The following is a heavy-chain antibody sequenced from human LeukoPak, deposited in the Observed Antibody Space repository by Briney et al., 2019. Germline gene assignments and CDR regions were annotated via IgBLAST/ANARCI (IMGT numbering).Heavy chain of an antibody. J-gene: IGHJ3*02. V-gene: IGHV4-39*01. CDR1: GGSISSSSYY. CDR2: IYYSGST. CDR3: ARPSQGEMATIRFAFDI. D-gene: IGHD5-24*01. Sequence: PSETLSLTCTVSGGSISSSSYYWGWIRQPPGKGLEWVGSIYYSGSTYYNPSLKSRVTISVDTSKNQFSLKLSSVTAADTAVYYCARPSQGEMATIRFAFDIWGQGTMVTVSS.